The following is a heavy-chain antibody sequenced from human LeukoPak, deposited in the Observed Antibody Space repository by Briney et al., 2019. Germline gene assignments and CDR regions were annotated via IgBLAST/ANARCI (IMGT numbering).Heavy chain of an antibody. V-gene: IGHV5-51*01. J-gene: IGHJ5*02. CDR2: IYPGDSDT. Sequence: GESLKISCKGSGYSFTSYWIGWVRQMPGKGREWMGIIYPGDSDTRYSPSFQGQVTISADKSISTAYLQWSSLKASDTAMYYCARQSSSSWSNVVWFDPWGQGTLVTVSS. D-gene: IGHD6-13*01. CDR3: ARQSSSSWSNVVWFDP. CDR1: GYSFTSYW.